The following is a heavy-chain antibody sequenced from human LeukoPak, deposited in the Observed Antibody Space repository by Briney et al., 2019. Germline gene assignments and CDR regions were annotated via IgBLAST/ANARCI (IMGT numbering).Heavy chain of an antibody. Sequence: GASVKVSCKASGYTFTGYYMHRVRQAPGQGLEWMGWINPNSGGTNYAQKFQGRVTMTRDTSISTAYMELSRLRSDDAAVYYCARSDYYDSSGYFDWGQGTLVTVSS. D-gene: IGHD3-22*01. V-gene: IGHV1-2*02. CDR1: GYTFTGYY. CDR2: INPNSGGT. CDR3: ARSDYYDSSGYFD. J-gene: IGHJ4*02.